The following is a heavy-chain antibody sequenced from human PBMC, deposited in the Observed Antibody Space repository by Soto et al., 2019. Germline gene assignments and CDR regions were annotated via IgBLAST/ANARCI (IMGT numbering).Heavy chain of an antibody. Sequence: QLQLQESGPGLVKPSETLSLTCTVSGGSISSSSYYWGWIRQPPGKGLEWIGSIYYSGSTYYNPSLKSRVTISVDTSKNQFSLKLSSVTAADTAVYYCYTYCSSTSCYLFKSGMDVWGKGTTVTVSS. CDR1: GGSISSSSYY. D-gene: IGHD2-2*01. CDR3: YTYCSSTSCYLFKSGMDV. CDR2: IYYSGST. J-gene: IGHJ6*03. V-gene: IGHV4-39*01.